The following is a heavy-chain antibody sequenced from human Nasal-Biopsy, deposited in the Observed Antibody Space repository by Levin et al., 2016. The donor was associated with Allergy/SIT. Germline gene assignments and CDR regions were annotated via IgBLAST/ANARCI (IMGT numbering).Heavy chain of an antibody. CDR1: GASINNGCFY. V-gene: IGHV4-39*01. J-gene: IGHJ4*02. D-gene: IGHD6-19*01. CDR3: ARLGDTSGWCGPNNYYFDY. Sequence: SETLSLTCTVSGASINNGCFYWAWIRQPPGKGLQWIGTVFYSGTTYYNPSLESRVTISVDTSKNQFSLKLTSVTAADTAVYYCARLGDTSGWCGPNNYYFDYWGQGKPGHRLL. CDR2: VFYSGTT.